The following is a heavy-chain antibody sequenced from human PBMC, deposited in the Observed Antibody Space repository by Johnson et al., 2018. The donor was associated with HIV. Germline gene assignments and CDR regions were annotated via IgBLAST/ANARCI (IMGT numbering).Heavy chain of an antibody. V-gene: IGHV3-30*03. CDR1: GFTFSSYW. D-gene: IGHD6-19*01. Sequence: QVQLVESGGGLVQPGGSLRLSCAASGFTFSSYWMSWVRQTPGKGLEWVAIISYDGSTKYYTDSVKGRFTISRDNSRNTLNLQMNNLRAEDTGVYYCARGKKQWLDEDAFDIWGQGTMVTVSS. CDR2: ISYDGSTK. J-gene: IGHJ3*02. CDR3: ARGKKQWLDEDAFDI.